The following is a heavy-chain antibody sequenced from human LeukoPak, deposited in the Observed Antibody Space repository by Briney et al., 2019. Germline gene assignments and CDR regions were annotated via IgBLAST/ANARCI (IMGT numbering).Heavy chain of an antibody. V-gene: IGHV1-46*03. J-gene: IGHJ6*03. CDR2: INPSGGST. CDR1: GYTFTSYY. Sequence: GASVKVSRRASGYTFTSYYMHWVRQAPGQGLEWMGIINPSGGSTSYAQKFQGRVTMTRDTSTSTVYMELSSLRSEDTAVYYCARSEDFYYMDVWGKGTTVTVSS. CDR3: ARSEDFYYMDV. D-gene: IGHD2/OR15-2a*01.